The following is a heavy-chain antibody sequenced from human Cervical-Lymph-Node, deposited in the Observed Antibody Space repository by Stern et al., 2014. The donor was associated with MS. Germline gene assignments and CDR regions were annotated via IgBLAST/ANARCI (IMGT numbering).Heavy chain of an antibody. V-gene: IGHV3-21*01. CDR2: ISSSSSYI. Sequence: EVQLVASGGGLVKPGGSLRLSCAASGFTFSSYSMNWVRQAPGKGLEWVSSISSSSSYIYYADSVKGRFTISRDNAKNSLYLQMNSLRAEDTAVYYCAREYDFWSGYHGPFDYWGQGTLVTVSS. D-gene: IGHD3-3*01. J-gene: IGHJ4*02. CDR1: GFTFSSYS. CDR3: AREYDFWSGYHGPFDY.